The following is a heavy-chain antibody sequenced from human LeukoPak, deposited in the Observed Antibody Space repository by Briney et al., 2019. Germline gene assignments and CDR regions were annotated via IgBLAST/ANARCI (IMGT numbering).Heavy chain of an antibody. J-gene: IGHJ4*02. V-gene: IGHV4-59*01. CDR3: ARVRYDFWSGVLDY. CDR2: IYYSGST. D-gene: IGHD3-3*01. CDR1: GGSISSYY. Sequence: SETLSLTCTVSGGSISSYYWSWIRQPPGKGLEWIGYIYYSGSTNYNPSLKSRVTISVDTSKNQFSLKLSSVTAADTAVYYCARVRYDFWSGVLDYWXQGTLVTVSS.